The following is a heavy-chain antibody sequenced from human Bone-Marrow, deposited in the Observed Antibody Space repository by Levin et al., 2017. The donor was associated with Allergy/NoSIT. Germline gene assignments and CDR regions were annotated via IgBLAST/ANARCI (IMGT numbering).Heavy chain of an antibody. Sequence: GGSLRLSCTLSGFSFSIHAIHWVRQAPGKGLEWVAVLSSDGSDEYYADSVKGRFTVSGDTSKNTLYLQMTYLRGDDTAVYYCARDRWATNRYYYGMDVWGQGTTVTVSS. CDR3: ARDRWATNRYYYGMDV. V-gene: IGHV3-30*04. D-gene: IGHD5-24*01. J-gene: IGHJ6*02. CDR2: LSSDGSDE. CDR1: GFSFSIHA.